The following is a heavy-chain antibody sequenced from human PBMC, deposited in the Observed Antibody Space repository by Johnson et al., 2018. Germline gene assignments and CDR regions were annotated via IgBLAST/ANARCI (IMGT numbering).Heavy chain of an antibody. J-gene: IGHJ3*02. D-gene: IGHD2-21*01. CDR1: GFTFSDYY. CDR3: ARDDILGDKSEAFDI. CDR2: ISSSGSTI. V-gene: IGHV3-11*04. Sequence: QVQLVESGGGLVKPGGSLRLSCAASGFTFSDYYMSWIRQASGKGLEWVSYISSSGSTIYYADSVKGRFTISRDNATNSLYLQMNSLRAEDTAVYYLARDDILGDKSEAFDIWGQGTMVTVSS.